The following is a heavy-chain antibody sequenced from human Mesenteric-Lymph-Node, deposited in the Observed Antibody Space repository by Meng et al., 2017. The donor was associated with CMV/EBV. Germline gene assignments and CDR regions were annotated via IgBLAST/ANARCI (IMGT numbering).Heavy chain of an antibody. J-gene: IGHJ5*02. V-gene: IGHV3-11*01. D-gene: IGHD3-10*01. Sequence: GESLKISCAASGFTFSDYYMSWIRQAPGKGLEWVSYISTSGSTIYYADSVKGRFTISRDNAKNSLSLQMNSLRAEDTAIYYCARSVGMPDGFDGDWFDPWGQGALVTVSS. CDR2: ISTSGSTI. CDR1: GFTFSDYY. CDR3: ARSVGMPDGFDGDWFDP.